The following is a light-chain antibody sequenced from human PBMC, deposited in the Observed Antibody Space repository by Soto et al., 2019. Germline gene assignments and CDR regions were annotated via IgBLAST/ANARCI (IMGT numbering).Light chain of an antibody. V-gene: IGKV1-5*03. CDR1: ESISSW. J-gene: IGKJ4*01. CDR2: KAS. CDR3: QHYYVFPLT. Sequence: DIQMTQFPSTLSASVGDRVTITCRASESISSWFAWYQQKPGKAPKILIYKASTLQGGVPSRFTGSGSWTEFTLTISSLQTDYVATSYCQHYYVFPLTFGGGTKVEIK.